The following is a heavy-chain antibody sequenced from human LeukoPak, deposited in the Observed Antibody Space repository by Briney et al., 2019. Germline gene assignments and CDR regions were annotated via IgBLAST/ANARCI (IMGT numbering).Heavy chain of an antibody. D-gene: IGHD3-10*01. V-gene: IGHV1-3*01. CDR1: GYTFTSYG. CDR2: INAGNGNT. Sequence: ASVKVSCKASGYTFTSYGISWVRQAPGQRLEWTGWINAGNGNTKYSQKFQGRVTITRDTSASTAHMELSSLRSEDTAVYYCARDDVYYGYGYGMDVWGQGTTVTVSS. J-gene: IGHJ6*02. CDR3: ARDDVYYGYGYGMDV.